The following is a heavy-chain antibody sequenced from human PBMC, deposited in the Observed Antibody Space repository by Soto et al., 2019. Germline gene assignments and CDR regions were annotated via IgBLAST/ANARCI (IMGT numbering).Heavy chain of an antibody. CDR2: IYYSGST. J-gene: IGHJ5*02. CDR3: ARDDLYCSGGSCYHPGWFDP. Sequence: SETLSLTCTVSGGSISSYYWSWIRQPPGKGLEWIGYIYYSGSTNYNPSLKSRVTISVDTSKNQFSLKLSSVTAADTAVYYCARDDLYCSGGSCYHPGWFDPWGQGTLVTVSS. D-gene: IGHD2-15*01. V-gene: IGHV4-59*01. CDR1: GGSISSYY.